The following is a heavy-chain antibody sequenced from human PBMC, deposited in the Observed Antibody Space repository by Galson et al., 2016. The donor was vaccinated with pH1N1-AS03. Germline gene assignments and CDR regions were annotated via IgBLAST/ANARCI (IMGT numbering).Heavy chain of an antibody. CDR3: ATGGTYTSGWILDY. J-gene: IGHJ4*02. V-gene: IGHV3-74*01. CDR2: VNSDGSST. Sequence: SLRLSCAASGFTFSNYWMHWVRQPPGTGLEWVSRVNSDGSSTAYADSVRGRFTISRDNAENSLYLQMNSLRSEDTAVYYCATGGTYTSGWILDYWGQGTLVAVSS. CDR1: GFTFSNYW. D-gene: IGHD6-19*01.